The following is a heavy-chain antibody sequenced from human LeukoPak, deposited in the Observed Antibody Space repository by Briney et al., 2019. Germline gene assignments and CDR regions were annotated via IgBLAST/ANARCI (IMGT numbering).Heavy chain of an antibody. CDR2: INPNSGGT. J-gene: IGHJ5*02. CDR1: GYTFTGYY. D-gene: IGHD3-10*01. V-gene: IGHV1-2*02. CDR3: ARASLLWFGELYWFDP. Sequence: ASVKVSYKASGYTFTGYYMHWVRQAPGQGLEWMGWINPNSGGTNYAQKFQGRVTMTRDTSISTAYMELSRLRSDDTAVYYCARASLLWFGELYWFDPWGQGTLVTVSS.